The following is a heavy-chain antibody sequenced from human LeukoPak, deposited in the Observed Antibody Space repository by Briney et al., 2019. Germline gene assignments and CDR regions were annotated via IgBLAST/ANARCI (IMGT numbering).Heavy chain of an antibody. D-gene: IGHD2-21*02. V-gene: IGHV3-33*01. Sequence: GGSLRLSCAASGFTFSSYGMHWVRQAPGKGLEWVAVIWYDGSNKYYPDSVKGRFTISRDNSKNTLYLQMNSLRAEHTAVYYCARDYCGGDCYALDYWGQGTLVTVSS. CDR3: ARDYCGGDCYALDY. CDR1: GFTFSSYG. CDR2: IWYDGSNK. J-gene: IGHJ4*02.